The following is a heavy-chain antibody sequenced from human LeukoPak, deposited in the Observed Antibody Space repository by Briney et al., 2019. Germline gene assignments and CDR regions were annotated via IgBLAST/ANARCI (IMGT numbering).Heavy chain of an antibody. D-gene: IGHD3-10*01. CDR2: ISAYNGNT. V-gene: IGHV1-18*01. CDR1: GYTFTSYG. J-gene: IGHJ4*02. CDR3: ARDQDTMVRGVGDY. Sequence: GASVTVSCKASGYTFTSYGISWVRQAPGQGLEWMGWISAYNGNTNYAQKLQGRVTMTTDTSTSTAYMELRSLRSDDTAVYYCARDQDTMVRGVGDYWGQGTLVTVSS.